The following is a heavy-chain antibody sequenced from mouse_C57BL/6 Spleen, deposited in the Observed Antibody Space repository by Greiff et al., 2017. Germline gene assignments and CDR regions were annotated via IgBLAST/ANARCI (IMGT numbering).Heavy chain of an antibody. J-gene: IGHJ4*01. Sequence: QVHVKQSGAELVRPGASVKLSCKASGYTFTDYYINWVKQRPGQGLEWIARIYPGSGNTYYNEKFKGKATLPAEKSSSTAYMQRSSLTSEDSSVYFCARRGYEGAVYDWGQGTSVTVS. V-gene: IGHV1-76*01. CDR1: GYTFTDYY. CDR3: ARRGYEGAVYD. D-gene: IGHD3-2*02. CDR2: IYPGSGNT.